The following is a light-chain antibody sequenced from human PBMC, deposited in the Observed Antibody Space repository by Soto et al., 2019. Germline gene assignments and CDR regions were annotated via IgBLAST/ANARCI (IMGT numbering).Light chain of an antibody. CDR1: QGISNF. V-gene: IGKV1-39*01. CDR3: QQKYRLPRT. Sequence: IHLAQSPASLASSVVNRVTITCRASQGISNFLAWYQQKPGKAPKLLIYAASSLQSGVPSRFSGSGSGTDFTLTISSLQPEDFATYFCQQKYRLPRTFGQGTKVDIK. CDR2: AAS. J-gene: IGKJ1*01.